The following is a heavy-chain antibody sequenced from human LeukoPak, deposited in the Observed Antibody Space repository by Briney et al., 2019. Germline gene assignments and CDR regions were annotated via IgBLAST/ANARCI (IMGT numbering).Heavy chain of an antibody. D-gene: IGHD4-4*01. CDR1: GFTFSNYA. CDR3: WKDWSGGYSTYFDP. CDR2: ISGRGDTT. V-gene: IGHV3-23*01. Sequence: GGSLRLSCAASGFTFSNYAMGWVRQAPGKGLELVSSISGRGDTTFYADSVKGRFTISRDKSTNTMFLQMNSLRAEDTAAYFCWKDWSGGYSTYFDPWGQGTLVTVSS. J-gene: IGHJ5*02.